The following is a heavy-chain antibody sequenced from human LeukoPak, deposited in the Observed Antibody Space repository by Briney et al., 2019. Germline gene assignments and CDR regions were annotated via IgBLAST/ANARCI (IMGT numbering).Heavy chain of an antibody. CDR1: VGSLSGYH. D-gene: IGHD6-19*01. CDR3: ARQLFRQWPEYFQH. Sequence: PSETLSLTCVVSVGSLSGYHWSWIRQRPGKGLECVGSIYYSGSTFYTPSLKSRVTISVDTSKNQFSLKLSSVTAADTAVYYCARQLFRQWPEYFQHWGQGTLVTVSS. CDR2: IYYSGST. V-gene: IGHV4-39*01. J-gene: IGHJ1*01.